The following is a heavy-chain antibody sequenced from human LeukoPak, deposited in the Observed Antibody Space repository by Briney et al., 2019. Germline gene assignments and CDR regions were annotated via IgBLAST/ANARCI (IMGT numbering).Heavy chain of an antibody. CDR2: IIPMFGKT. CDR1: GGTFSSYA. D-gene: IGHD4-17*01. J-gene: IGHJ4*02. V-gene: IGHV1-69*13. CDR3: ATGGTTVTSFDY. Sequence: SVKVSCKASGGTFSSYAISWVRQAPGQGPEWMGGIIPMFGKTNYAQKFQGRVTITADESTSTAYMELSSLRSEDTAVYYCATGGTTVTSFDYWGQGTLVTVSS.